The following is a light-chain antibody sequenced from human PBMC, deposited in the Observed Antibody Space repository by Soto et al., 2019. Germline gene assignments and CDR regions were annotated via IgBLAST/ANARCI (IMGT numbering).Light chain of an antibody. Sequence: QSVLTQPASVSGSPGQSITISCTGTSSDVGGYKYVSWYQQHPGKAPKLMIYDASNRPSGVSNRFSGSKSGNTASLTISGLQAEAEADYYCSSYTSSSTYVFGTGTKLTVL. CDR1: SSDVGGYKY. J-gene: IGLJ1*01. CDR2: DAS. V-gene: IGLV2-14*01. CDR3: SSYTSSSTYV.